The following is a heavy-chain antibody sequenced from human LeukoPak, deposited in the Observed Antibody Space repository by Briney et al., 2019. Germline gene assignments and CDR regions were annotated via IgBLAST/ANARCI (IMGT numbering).Heavy chain of an antibody. CDR2: INHSGST. J-gene: IGHJ6*02. CDR3: ARGRSSSRSNYYYGMDV. Sequence: SETLSLTCAVYGGSFSGYYWSWIRQPPGKGLEWIGKINHSGSTNYNPSLKSRVTISVDTSKNQFSLKLSSVTAADTAVYYCARGRSSSRSNYYYGMDVWGQGTTVTVSS. D-gene: IGHD6-13*01. CDR1: GGSFSGYY. V-gene: IGHV4-34*01.